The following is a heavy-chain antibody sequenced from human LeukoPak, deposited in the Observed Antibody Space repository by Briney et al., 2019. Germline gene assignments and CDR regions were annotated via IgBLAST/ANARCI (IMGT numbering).Heavy chain of an antibody. Sequence: PGGSLRLSCAASGFTFSSYAMSWVRQAPGKGLEWVSAISGSGGSTYYADSVKGRFTISRDNSKNTLYLQMNSLRSEDTAVYYCARSQTPYIVVVVAATGDAFDIWGQGTMVTVSS. J-gene: IGHJ3*02. CDR1: GFTFSSYA. D-gene: IGHD2-15*01. CDR2: ISGSGGST. CDR3: ARSQTPYIVVVVAATGDAFDI. V-gene: IGHV3-23*01.